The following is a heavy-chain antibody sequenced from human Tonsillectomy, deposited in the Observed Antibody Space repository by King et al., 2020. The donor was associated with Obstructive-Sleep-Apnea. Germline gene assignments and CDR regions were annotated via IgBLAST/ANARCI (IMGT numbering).Heavy chain of an antibody. CDR1: GGTFSSYA. D-gene: IGHD2-8*01. Sequence: VQLVQSGAEVKKPGSSVKVSCKASGGTFSSYAISWVRQAPGQGLEWMGGIIPILGIANYAQKFQGRVTSTTDKSTSTAYMELSSLRSEDTAVYYCAREEKMVYAIVVTGVDWFDPWGQGTLVTVPS. J-gene: IGHJ5*02. V-gene: IGHV1-69*09. CDR2: IIPILGIA. CDR3: AREEKMVYAIVVTGVDWFDP.